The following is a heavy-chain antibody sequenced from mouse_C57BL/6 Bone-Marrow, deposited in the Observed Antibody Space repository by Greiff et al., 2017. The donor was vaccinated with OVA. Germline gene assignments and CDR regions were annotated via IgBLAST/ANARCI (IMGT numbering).Heavy chain of an antibody. CDR2: IRTKANGYTT. J-gene: IGHJ3*01. Sequence: EVQGVESGGGLVQPGGSLSLSCAASGFTFTDYYMSWVRQPPGKALEWLGCIRTKANGYTTESSASVKGRFTISRDNSQSILYLQIDALRAEDSATYYCASLQGFAYWGQGTLVTVSA. D-gene: IGHD3-2*02. CDR3: ASLQGFAY. CDR1: GFTFTDYY. V-gene: IGHV7-3*01.